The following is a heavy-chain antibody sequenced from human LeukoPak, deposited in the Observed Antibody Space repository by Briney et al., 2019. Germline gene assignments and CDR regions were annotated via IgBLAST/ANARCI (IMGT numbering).Heavy chain of an antibody. CDR3: ARDESRGYGYFDY. J-gene: IGHJ4*02. CDR1: GFTFSSYG. V-gene: IGHV3-33*01. D-gene: IGHD4-17*01. Sequence: GGSLRLSCAASGFTFSSYGMHWVRQAPGKGLEWVAVIWYDGGNKYYADSVKGRFTISRDNSKNTMYLQMNSLRAEDTAVYCCARDESRGYGYFDYWGQGTLVTVSS. CDR2: IWYDGGNK.